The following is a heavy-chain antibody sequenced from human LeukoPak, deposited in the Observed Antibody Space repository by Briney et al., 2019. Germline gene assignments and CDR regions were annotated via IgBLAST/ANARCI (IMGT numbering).Heavy chain of an antibody. J-gene: IGHJ4*02. D-gene: IGHD4-17*01. CDR2: IKQDGSEK. V-gene: IGHV3-7*01. Sequence: SGGSPRLSCAASGFTFSSYWMSWVRQAPGKGLEWVANIKQDGSEKYYVDSVKGRFTISRDNAKNSLYLQMNSLRAEDTAVYYCARGGHDYGDPFFDYWGQGTLVTVSS. CDR1: GFTFSSYW. CDR3: ARGGHDYGDPFFDY.